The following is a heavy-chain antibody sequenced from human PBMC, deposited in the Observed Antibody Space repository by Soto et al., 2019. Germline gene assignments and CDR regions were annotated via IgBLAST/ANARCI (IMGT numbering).Heavy chain of an antibody. CDR2: IWYDGSNK. J-gene: IGHJ6*02. CDR3: ARDLCSGGSCYPDYGRDV. Sequence: QVQLVESGGGVVQPGRSLRLSCAASGFTFSSYGMHWVRQAPGKGLEWVAVIWYDGSNKYYADSVKDRFTISRDNSKNTLYLQMNGLRAEDTAVYYCARDLCSGGSCYPDYGRDVWGQGTTVTVSS. V-gene: IGHV3-33*01. D-gene: IGHD2-15*01. CDR1: GFTFSSYG.